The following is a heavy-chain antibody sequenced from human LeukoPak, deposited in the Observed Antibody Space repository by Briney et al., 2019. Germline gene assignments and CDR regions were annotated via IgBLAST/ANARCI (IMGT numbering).Heavy chain of an antibody. Sequence: ASVKVSCKASGYTFTSYGISWVRQAPGQGLEWMGWISAYNGNTNYAQKLQGRVTMTTDTSTSTAYMELNSLRSEDTAVYYCARRIVGATPLDYWGQGTLVTVSS. D-gene: IGHD1-26*01. CDR3: ARRIVGATPLDY. V-gene: IGHV1-18*01. CDR2: ISAYNGNT. J-gene: IGHJ4*02. CDR1: GYTFTSYG.